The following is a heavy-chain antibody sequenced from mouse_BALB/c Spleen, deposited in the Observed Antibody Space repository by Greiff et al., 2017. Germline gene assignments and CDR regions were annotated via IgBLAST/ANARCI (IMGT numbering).Heavy chain of an antibody. V-gene: IGHV1S137*01. Sequence: VQRVESGAELVRPGVSVKISCKGSGYTFTDYAMHWVKQSHAKSLEWIGVISTYYGDASYNQKFKGKATMTVDKSSSTAYMELARLTSEDSAIYYCASTALYAMDYWGQGTSVTVSS. D-gene: IGHD1-2*01. CDR3: ASTALYAMDY. CDR1: GYTFTDYA. CDR2: ISTYYGDA. J-gene: IGHJ4*01.